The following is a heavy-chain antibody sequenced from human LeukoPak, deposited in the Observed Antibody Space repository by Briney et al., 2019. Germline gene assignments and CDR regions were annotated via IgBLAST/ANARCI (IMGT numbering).Heavy chain of an antibody. Sequence: ASVKVSCKASGYTFTSYYMHWVRQAPGQGLEWMGIINPSGGSTSYAQKFQGRVTMTRDTSTSTVYMELSSLRSEDTAVYYCARSLGPYYYDSSGYYSYWGQGTLVTVSS. CDR3: ARSLGPYYYDSSGYYSY. J-gene: IGHJ4*02. CDR2: INPSGGST. CDR1: GYTFTSYY. V-gene: IGHV1-46*01. D-gene: IGHD3-22*01.